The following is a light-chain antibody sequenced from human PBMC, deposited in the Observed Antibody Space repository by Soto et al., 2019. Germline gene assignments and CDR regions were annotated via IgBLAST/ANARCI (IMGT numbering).Light chain of an antibody. J-gene: IGKJ5*01. V-gene: IGKV3-20*01. CDR2: GAS. CDR3: QHYGSSPPIT. CDR1: QNGSSNP. Sequence: EVVLTQSPGTLSLSPGERTTLSCRASQNGSSNPLIWYQQKPCQAPTLLIYGASSRATGIPDRFSGSASGTDFTLTISKLEPEDFAVYYCQHYGSSPPITFGQGTRLEIK.